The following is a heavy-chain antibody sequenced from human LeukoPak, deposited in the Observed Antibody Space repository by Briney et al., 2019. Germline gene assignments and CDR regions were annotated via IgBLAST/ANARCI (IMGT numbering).Heavy chain of an antibody. Sequence: GGSLRLSCAASGFTFSSYSMNWVRQAPGKGLEWVSSISSSSSYIYYADSVKGRFTISRDNAKNSLYLQMNSLRAEDTAVYYCASRRVVVPAAMSAFDIWGQGTMVTVSS. V-gene: IGHV3-21*01. CDR2: ISSSSSYI. CDR1: GFTFSSYS. D-gene: IGHD2-2*01. CDR3: ASRRVVVPAAMSAFDI. J-gene: IGHJ3*02.